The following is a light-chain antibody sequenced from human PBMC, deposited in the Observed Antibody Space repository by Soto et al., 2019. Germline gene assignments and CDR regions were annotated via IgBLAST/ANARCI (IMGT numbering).Light chain of an antibody. Sequence: EVVMRQSPATMSVSPGEGATLSCRASQGIGETLAWYQHKPGQTPRLLIYDTSTRATGVPARFSGSRSGTEFTLTINSLQYEDFAVYYCQRYNNWTLTFGGGTKVDIK. CDR2: DTS. V-gene: IGKV3-15*01. CDR3: QRYNNWTLT. CDR1: QGIGET. J-gene: IGKJ4*01.